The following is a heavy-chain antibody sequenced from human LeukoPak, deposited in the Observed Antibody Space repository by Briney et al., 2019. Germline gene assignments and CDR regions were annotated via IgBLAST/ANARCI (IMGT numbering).Heavy chain of an antibody. CDR1: GFTVSSNY. J-gene: IGHJ4*02. V-gene: IGHV3-66*04. CDR3: ARLSVGATNPDY. D-gene: IGHD1-26*01. CDR2: IYSGGGT. Sequence: QPGGSLRLSCAASGFTVSSNYMSWVRQAPGKGLEWVSVIYSGGGTYYADSVKGRFTISRDNSKNTLYLQMNSLRAEDTAVYYCARLSVGATNPDYWGQGTLVTVSS.